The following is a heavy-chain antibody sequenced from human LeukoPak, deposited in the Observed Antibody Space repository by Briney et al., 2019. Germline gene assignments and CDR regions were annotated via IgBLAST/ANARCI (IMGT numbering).Heavy chain of an antibody. D-gene: IGHD6-6*01. CDR3: ARVAYSSSSWGLFDY. CDR1: GYTFTSYY. V-gene: IGHV1-2*04. CDR2: INPNSGGT. J-gene: IGHJ4*02. Sequence: ASVKVSCKASGYTFTSYYMHWVRQAPGQGLEWMGWINPNSGGTNYAQKFQGWVTVTRDTSISTAYMELSRLRSDDTAVYYCARVAYSSSSWGLFDYWGQGTLVTVSS.